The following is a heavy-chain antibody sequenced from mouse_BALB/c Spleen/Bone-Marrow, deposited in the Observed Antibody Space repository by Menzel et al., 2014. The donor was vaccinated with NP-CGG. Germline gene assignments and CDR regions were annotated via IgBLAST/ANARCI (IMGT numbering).Heavy chain of an antibody. CDR1: GFTFSDYY. CDR3: ARGGQLGAMDY. CDR2: ISDGGSYT. Sequence: EVKVVESGGGLVKPGGSLKLSCAASGFTFSDYYMYWVRQTPEKRLEWVATISDGGSYTYYPDSVKGRFTISRDNAKNNLYLQMSSLKSEDTAMSYCARGGQLGAMDYWGQGTSVTVSS. V-gene: IGHV5-4*02. J-gene: IGHJ4*01. D-gene: IGHD3-2*01.